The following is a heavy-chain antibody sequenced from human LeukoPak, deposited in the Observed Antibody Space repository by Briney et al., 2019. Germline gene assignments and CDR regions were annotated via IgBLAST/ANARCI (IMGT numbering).Heavy chain of an antibody. CDR2: INHSGST. CDR3: ARGVSGGDHIDY. D-gene: IGHD2-21*02. CDR1: GGSFSGYY. Sequence: SETLSLTCAVYGGSFSGYYWSWIRQPPGKGLEWIGEINHSGSTNYNPSLKSRVTISVDTSKNQFSLKLSSVTAADTAVYYCARGVSGGDHIDYWGQGTLVTVSS. J-gene: IGHJ4*02. V-gene: IGHV4-34*01.